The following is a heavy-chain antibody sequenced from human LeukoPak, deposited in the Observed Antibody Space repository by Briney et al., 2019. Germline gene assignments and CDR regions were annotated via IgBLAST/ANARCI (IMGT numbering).Heavy chain of an antibody. CDR1: GYTFTSYG. CDR3: ARFYGGYCSSTSCHSQDWYFDL. Sequence: GASVKVSCKASGYTFTSYGISWVRQAPGQGLEWMGWISAYNGNTNYAQKLQGRVTMTTDTSTSTAYMELRRLRSDDTAVYYCARFYGGYCSSTSCHSQDWYFDLWGRGTLVTVSS. CDR2: ISAYNGNT. V-gene: IGHV1-18*01. D-gene: IGHD2-2*01. J-gene: IGHJ2*01.